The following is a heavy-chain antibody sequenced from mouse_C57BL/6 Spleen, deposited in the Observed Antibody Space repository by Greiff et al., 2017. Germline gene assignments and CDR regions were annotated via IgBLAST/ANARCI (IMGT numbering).Heavy chain of an antibody. CDR1: GYTFTDYN. J-gene: IGHJ1*03. D-gene: IGHD1-1*01. Sequence: VHVKQSGPELVKPGASVKIPCKASGYTFTDYNMDWVKQSHGKSLEWIGDINPNNGGTIYNQKFKGKATLTVDKSSSTAYMELHSLTSEDSAVYFCADYYGSSYWYFDVWGTGTTVTVSS. CDR3: ADYYGSSYWYFDV. V-gene: IGHV1-18*01. CDR2: INPNNGGT.